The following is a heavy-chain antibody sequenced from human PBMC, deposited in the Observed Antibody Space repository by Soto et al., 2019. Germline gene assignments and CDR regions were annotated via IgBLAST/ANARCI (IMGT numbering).Heavy chain of an antibody. V-gene: IGHV3-23*01. CDR3: VKLAPVAGTDPLRC. CDR2: ISGSGGDT. J-gene: IGHJ1*01. CDR1: GFTFSSYG. D-gene: IGHD6-19*01. Sequence: EVHLLESGGGLVQPGGSLRVSCAASGFTFSSYGMTWVRQAPGKGLEWVATISGSGGDTYYADSVKGRFTISRDNSKGTLYLQVNSLRADDTAGYYCVKLAPVAGTDPLRCWGQGSLVTVSS.